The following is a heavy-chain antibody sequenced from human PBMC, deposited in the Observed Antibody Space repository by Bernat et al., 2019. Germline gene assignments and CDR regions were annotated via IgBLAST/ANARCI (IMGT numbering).Heavy chain of an antibody. CDR2: IWYDGSNK. CDR3: ARAGYDFWSGYYTHIAYFDY. CDR1: GFTFSSYG. Sequence: VQLVESGGGVVQPGRSLRLSCAASGFTFSSYGMHWVRQAPGKGLEWVAGIWYDGSNKYYADSVKGRFTISRDNSKNTLYLQMNSLRAEDTAVYYCARAGYDFWSGYYTHIAYFDYWGQGTLVTVSS. D-gene: IGHD3-3*01. V-gene: IGHV3-33*01. J-gene: IGHJ4*02.